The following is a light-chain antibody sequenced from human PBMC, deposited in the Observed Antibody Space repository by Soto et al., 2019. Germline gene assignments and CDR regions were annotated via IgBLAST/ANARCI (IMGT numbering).Light chain of an antibody. V-gene: IGKV1-39*01. CDR3: QQYYSYPRT. CDR2: AAS. Sequence: DIQMTQSPSSLSASEGDRVTITCRASQSISTYLNWYQQKPGKAPKLLIYAASSLQSGVPSRFSGSGSGTEFTLTISSLQPEDFATYYCQQYYSYPRTFGQGTKVDIK. J-gene: IGKJ1*01. CDR1: QSISTY.